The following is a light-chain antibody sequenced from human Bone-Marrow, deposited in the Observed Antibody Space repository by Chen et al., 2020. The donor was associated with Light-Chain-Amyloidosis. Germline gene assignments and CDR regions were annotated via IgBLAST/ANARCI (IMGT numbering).Light chain of an antibody. V-gene: IGLV6-57*02. J-gene: IGLJ2*01. CDR3: QSYDSSNQGVA. CDR2: EDN. CDR1: SGRIASNY. Sequence: NFMLTQPHSVSESPGKTVTISCTGSSGRIASNYVQWYQQRPGSAPTTVIFEDNHRPSGVPDRFSGSIDSSSNSASLTISGLKTEDEADYYCQSYDSSNQGVAFGGGTKLTVL.